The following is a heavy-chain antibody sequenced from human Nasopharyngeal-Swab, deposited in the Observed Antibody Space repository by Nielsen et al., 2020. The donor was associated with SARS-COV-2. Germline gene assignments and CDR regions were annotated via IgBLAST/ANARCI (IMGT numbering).Heavy chain of an antibody. CDR2: ISWNSGSI. CDR3: AKTMVYSSSSYYFDY. Sequence: GGSLRLSCAASGFTFDDYAMHWVRQAPGKGLEWVSGISWNSGSIGYADSVKGRFTISRDNAKNPLYLQMNSLRAEDTALYYCAKTMVYSSSSYYFDYWGQGTLVTVSS. D-gene: IGHD6-6*01. J-gene: IGHJ4*02. CDR1: GFTFDDYA. V-gene: IGHV3-9*01.